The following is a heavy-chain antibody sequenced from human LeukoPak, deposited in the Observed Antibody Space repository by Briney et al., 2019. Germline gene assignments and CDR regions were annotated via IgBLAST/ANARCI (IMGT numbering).Heavy chain of an antibody. V-gene: IGHV1-46*01. Sequence: ASVKVSCKVSGYTLTELSIHWVRQAPGQGLEWMGIINPSGGSASYAQKFQGRITMTRETSTSTVYMELTSLRFEDTAVYYCARAVVPTAISAYYFDYWGQGTLVTVSS. CDR1: GYTLTELS. CDR3: ARAVVPTAISAYYFDY. CDR2: INPSGGSA. J-gene: IGHJ4*02. D-gene: IGHD2-2*01.